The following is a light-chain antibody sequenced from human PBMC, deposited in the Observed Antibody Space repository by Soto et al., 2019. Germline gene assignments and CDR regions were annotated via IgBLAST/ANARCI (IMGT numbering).Light chain of an antibody. CDR1: SSNVGNNY. CDR3: GTWDSGLSAGV. Sequence: QSVLTQPPSVSAAPGQKVTISCSGSSSNVGNNYVSWYQQLPGTAPKLLIYDNNKRPSGIPDRFSGSKSGASATLGITGLQTGDEADYYCGTWDSGLSAGVFGGGTKRTVL. J-gene: IGLJ2*01. CDR2: DNN. V-gene: IGLV1-51*01.